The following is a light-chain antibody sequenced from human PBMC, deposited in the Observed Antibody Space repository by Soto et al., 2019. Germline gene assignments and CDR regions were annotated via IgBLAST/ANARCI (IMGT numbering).Light chain of an antibody. J-gene: IGKJ1*01. CDR3: QRYDACSLT. V-gene: IGKV1-5*01. Sequence: DIQMTQSPSTLSASVGDRVTITCRASQTINNWVAWFQQKPGQAPKVLIYDASSLPSGVPSRFSGSGYGTEFTLTIDSLQPDDFATYYCQRYDACSLTFGQGTKVEI. CDR2: DAS. CDR1: QTINNW.